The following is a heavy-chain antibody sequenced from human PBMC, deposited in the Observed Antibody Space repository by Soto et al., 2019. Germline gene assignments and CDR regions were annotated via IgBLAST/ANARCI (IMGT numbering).Heavy chain of an antibody. J-gene: IGHJ4*02. D-gene: IGHD3-3*01. CDR3: SSPVTNLNFGVVIEFDY. CDR2: IYYSGST. CDR1: GGSISSSSYY. V-gene: IGHV4-39*01. Sequence: QLQLQESGPGLVKPSETLSLTCTVSGGSISSSSYYWGWIRQPPGKGLEWMGSIYYSGSTYYNPALKGRVPLSVDTSKNPFSLKLRSVTAADTAVYYCSSPVTNLNFGVVIEFDYWGQGTLVTVSS.